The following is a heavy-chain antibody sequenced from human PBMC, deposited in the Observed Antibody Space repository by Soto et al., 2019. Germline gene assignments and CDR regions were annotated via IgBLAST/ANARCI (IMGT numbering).Heavy chain of an antibody. CDR3: AKRTVGWYFDL. V-gene: IGHV3-23*01. D-gene: IGHD4-17*01. Sequence: EVQLLESGGGLVQPGGSLRLSCAASGFTFSSYAMSWVRQAPGKGLEWVSVISGSGGSTYYADSVKGRFTISRDNSKNTLYLKMNSLRADDTAVYYCAKRTVGWYFDLWGRGTLVTVSS. J-gene: IGHJ2*01. CDR2: ISGSGGST. CDR1: GFTFSSYA.